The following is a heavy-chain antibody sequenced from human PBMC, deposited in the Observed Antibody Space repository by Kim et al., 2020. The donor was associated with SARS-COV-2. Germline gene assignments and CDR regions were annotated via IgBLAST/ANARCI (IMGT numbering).Heavy chain of an antibody. V-gene: IGHV4-59*01. CDR1: GGSISSYY. CDR3: AMGVGEGAFDI. J-gene: IGHJ3*02. D-gene: IGHD3-10*01. CDR2: IYYTGST. Sequence: ATLSLTCAVSGGSISSYYWIWIRQPPGKGLEWIGYIYYTGSTNYNPSLKSRVTISVDTSKNFSLKLSSVTATDTAVYYCAMGVGEGAFDIWGQGTMVTVSS.